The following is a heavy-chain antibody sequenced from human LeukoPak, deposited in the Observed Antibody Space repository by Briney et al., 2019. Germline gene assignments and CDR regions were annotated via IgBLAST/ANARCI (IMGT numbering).Heavy chain of an antibody. V-gene: IGHV4-34*01. CDR2: INHSGST. CDR3: ARGSGY. D-gene: IGHD3-3*01. Sequence: SETLSLTCAVYGGSLSGYYWSGIRQPPGKGLEWIGEINHSGSTNYNPSLKSRVSISVDRSKNQFSLKLSSVTAADTAVYYCARGSGYWGQGTLVTVSS. CDR1: GGSLSGYY. J-gene: IGHJ4*02.